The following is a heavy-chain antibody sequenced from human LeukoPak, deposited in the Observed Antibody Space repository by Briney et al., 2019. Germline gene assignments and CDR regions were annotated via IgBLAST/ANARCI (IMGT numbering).Heavy chain of an antibody. CDR3: SRENGAFSPFGF. J-gene: IGHJ4*02. CDR2: ISLSGLT. CDR1: GFTFSNAW. Sequence: PGGSLRLPCAASGFTFSNAWMSWVRQPPGQGLEWIGEISLSGLTNYSPSLNSRVTMSLDKPKNQLSLNLSSVTAADTAVYYCSRENGAFSPFGFWGQGTLVTVPS. D-gene: IGHD2-8*01. V-gene: IGHV4-4*02.